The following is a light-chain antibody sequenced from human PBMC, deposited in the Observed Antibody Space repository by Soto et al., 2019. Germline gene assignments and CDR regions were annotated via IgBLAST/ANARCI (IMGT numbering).Light chain of an antibody. CDR2: EAN. J-gene: IGLJ2*01. CDR3: SSYAGYSTSVV. CDR1: SSDVGSYNL. V-gene: IGLV2-23*01. Sequence: QSALTQPASVSGSPGQSITISCTGTSSDVGSYNLVSWYQQHPGKAPKLMIYEANKRPSGVSNRFSGSKSGNTASLTISGLQPEDEAEYYCSSYAGYSTSVVFGGGTKLTVL.